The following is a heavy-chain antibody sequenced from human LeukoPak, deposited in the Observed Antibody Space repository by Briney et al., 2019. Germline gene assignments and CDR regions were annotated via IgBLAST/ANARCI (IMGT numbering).Heavy chain of an antibody. Sequence: ASVKVSCKASGYTFTGYYMHWVRQAPGQGLGWMGGIIPIFGTANYAQKFQGRVTITADESTTTAYMDLSSLRSEDTAVYYCARSLLWFGDAFDYWGQGTLVTVSS. CDR2: IIPIFGTA. V-gene: IGHV1-69*13. CDR1: GYTFTGYY. J-gene: IGHJ4*02. CDR3: ARSLLWFGDAFDY. D-gene: IGHD3-10*01.